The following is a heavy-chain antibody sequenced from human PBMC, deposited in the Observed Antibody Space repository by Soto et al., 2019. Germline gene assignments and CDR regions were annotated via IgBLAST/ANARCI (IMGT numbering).Heavy chain of an antibody. CDR2: IYYLGNT. V-gene: IGHV4-31*03. D-gene: IGHD3-10*01. CDR3: AREQITMVRGVYYYGMDV. J-gene: IGHJ6*02. CDR1: GGPISSGVYF. Sequence: PSETLSLTCSVSGGPISSGVYFWSWIRQHPGKGLEWIGSIYYLGNTYYNPSLKSRVTISVDTSKNQFSLKLSSVTAADTAVYYCAREQITMVRGVYYYGMDVWGQGTTVTVSS.